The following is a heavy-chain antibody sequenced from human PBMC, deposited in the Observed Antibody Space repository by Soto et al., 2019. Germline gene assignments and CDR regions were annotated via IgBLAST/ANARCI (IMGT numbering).Heavy chain of an antibody. CDR1: GGSISSGGYS. J-gene: IGHJ4*02. V-gene: IGHV4-30-2*01. CDR3: ARGPTMVRGVIIPFDY. Sequence: QLQLQESGSGLVKPSQTLSLTCAVSGGSISSGGYSWSWIRQPPGKGLEWIGYIYHSGSTYYNPSLKSRVPISVDRSKNQFSLKLSSVTAADTAVYYCARGPTMVRGVIIPFDYWGQGTLVTVSS. D-gene: IGHD3-10*01. CDR2: IYHSGST.